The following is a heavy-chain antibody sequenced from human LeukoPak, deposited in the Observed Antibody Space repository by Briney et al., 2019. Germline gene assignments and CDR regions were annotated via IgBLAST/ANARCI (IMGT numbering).Heavy chain of an antibody. Sequence: PGGSLRLSFAASGFTFSSYSMNWVRQAPGKGLEWVSYISSSGSTIYYADSVKGRFTISRDNAKNSLYLQMNSLRAEDTAVYYCAREKYSSIGGPFDPWGQGTLVTVSS. CDR1: GFTFSSYS. CDR2: ISSSGSTI. V-gene: IGHV3-48*04. J-gene: IGHJ5*02. D-gene: IGHD6-19*01. CDR3: AREKYSSIGGPFDP.